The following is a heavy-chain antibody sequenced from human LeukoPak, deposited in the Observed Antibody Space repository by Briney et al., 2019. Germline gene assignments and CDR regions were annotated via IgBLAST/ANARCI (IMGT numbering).Heavy chain of an antibody. V-gene: IGHV3-48*04. CDR2: ISSSSSTI. CDR3: ARGGRLLWFGELYPGYIDY. CDR1: AFTFSSYG. J-gene: IGHJ4*02. D-gene: IGHD3-10*01. Sequence: GGSLRLSCAASAFTFSSYGMHWVRQAPGKGLEWVSYISSSSSTIYYADSVKGRFTISRDNARNSLYLQMNSLRAEDTAVYYCARGGRLLWFGELYPGYIDYWGQGTLVTVSS.